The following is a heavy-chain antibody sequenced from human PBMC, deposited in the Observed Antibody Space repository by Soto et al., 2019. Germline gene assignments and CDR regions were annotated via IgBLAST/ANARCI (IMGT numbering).Heavy chain of an antibody. CDR1: GGSFSGYY. J-gene: IGHJ6*03. V-gene: IGHV4-34*01. Sequence: SETLSLTCAVYGGSFSGYYWSWIRQPPGKGLEWIGEINHSGSTNYNPSLKSRVNISVDTSKNQFSLKLSSVTAADTAVYYCARERKGFYYYYYMDVWGKGTTVTVSS. CDR2: INHSGST. CDR3: ARERKGFYYYYYMDV. D-gene: IGHD1-1*01.